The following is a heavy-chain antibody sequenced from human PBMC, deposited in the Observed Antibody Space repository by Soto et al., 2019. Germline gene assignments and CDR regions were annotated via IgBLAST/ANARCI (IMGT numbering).Heavy chain of an antibody. CDR2: ISAYNGST. Sequence: QDQLVQSGAEVKKPGASVRVSCETSGYNFNTYALSWVRQAPGQGLEWIGWISAYNGSTKYAQKCQDRVTLASDTWTRTAVMEVRNLRSADTCGYFCARDKWFGEISPFQHWVQGTPVTVSS. CDR3: ARDKWFGEISPFQH. CDR1: GYNFNTYA. D-gene: IGHD3-10*01. V-gene: IGHV1-18*01. J-gene: IGHJ1*01.